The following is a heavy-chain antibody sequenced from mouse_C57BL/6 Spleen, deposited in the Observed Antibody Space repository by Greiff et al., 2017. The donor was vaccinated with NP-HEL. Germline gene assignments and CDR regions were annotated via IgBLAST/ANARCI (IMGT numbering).Heavy chain of an antibody. CDR1: GYTFTDYE. D-gene: IGHD4-1*01. CDR2: IDPETGGT. Sequence: QVQLQQSGAELVRPGASVTLSCKASGYTFTDYEMHWVKQTPVHGLEWIGAIDPETGGTAYNQKFKGKAILTADKSSSTAYMELRSLTSEDSAVYYCTRGGNWAPSFDYWGQGTTLTVSS. V-gene: IGHV1-15*01. CDR3: TRGGNWAPSFDY. J-gene: IGHJ2*01.